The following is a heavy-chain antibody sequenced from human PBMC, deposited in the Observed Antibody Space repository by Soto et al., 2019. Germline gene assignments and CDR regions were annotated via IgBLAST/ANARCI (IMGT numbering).Heavy chain of an antibody. D-gene: IGHD2-15*01. CDR2: IVPIFGTA. J-gene: IGHJ6*02. CDR3: ARGGGPRRRYGMDV. Sequence: QVQLVQSGAEVKKPGSSVKVSCKASGGTFRSYAIRWVRQAPVQGLEWMGGIVPIFGTANDAQKFQGRVTITGDESTSHAFMELGSLRSEDTAVYYCARGGGPRRRYGMDVWGQGATVTVSS. CDR1: GGTFRSYA. V-gene: IGHV1-69*12.